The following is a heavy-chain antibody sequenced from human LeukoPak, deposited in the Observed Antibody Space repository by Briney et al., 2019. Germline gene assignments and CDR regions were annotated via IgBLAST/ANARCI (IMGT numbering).Heavy chain of an antibody. CDR2: INHSGST. V-gene: IGHV4-34*01. J-gene: IGHJ4*02. Sequence: KPSETLSLTCAVYGGSFSGYYWSWIRQPPGKGLEWIGEINHSGSTNYSPSLKSRVTISVDTSKNQFSLKLSSVTAADTAVYYCARAGYSSRGNLDYWGQGTLVTVSS. CDR3: ARAGYSSRGNLDY. D-gene: IGHD6-13*01. CDR1: GGSFSGYY.